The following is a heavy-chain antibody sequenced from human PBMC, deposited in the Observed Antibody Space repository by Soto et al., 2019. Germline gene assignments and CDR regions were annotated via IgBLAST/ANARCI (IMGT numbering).Heavy chain of an antibody. J-gene: IGHJ4*02. Sequence: GGSLRLSCAASGFTFSDYYVSWIRQAPGKGLEWVSSISSSGSTIYYADSVKGRFTISRDNAKNSLYLPRNSLRAEDTDVYDCARADNYPDYWGQGTLVTVSS. CDR1: GFTFSDYY. CDR3: ARADNYPDY. V-gene: IGHV3-11*01. CDR2: ISSSGSTI.